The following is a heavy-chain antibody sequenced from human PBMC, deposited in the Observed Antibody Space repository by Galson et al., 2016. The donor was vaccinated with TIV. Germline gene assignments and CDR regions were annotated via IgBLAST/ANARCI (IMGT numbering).Heavy chain of an antibody. CDR2: IYFTGST. CDR1: GGSISSGGYY. CDR3: ARDQSDYGLVPFDF. Sequence: TLSLTCTVSGGSISSGGYYWNWIRQRPGKGLEWIGYIYFTGSTKYNPSLESRVIISLDTSKKQFSLKLGSVTAADTAMHYCARDQSDYGLVPFDFWCQGTMVTVSA. D-gene: IGHD4/OR15-4a*01. J-gene: IGHJ3*01. V-gene: IGHV4-31*03.